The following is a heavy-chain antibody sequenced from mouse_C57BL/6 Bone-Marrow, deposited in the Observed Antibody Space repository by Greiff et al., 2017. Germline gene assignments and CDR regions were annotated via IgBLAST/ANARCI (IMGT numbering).Heavy chain of an antibody. Sequence: DVKLQESGAELVRPGASVKLSCTASGFNIKDDYMHWVKQRPEQGLEWIGWIDPENGDTEYASKFQGKATITADTSSNTAYLQLSSLTSEDTAVYYCTPLLLRQYFDGWGTGTTVTVSS. D-gene: IGHD1-1*01. V-gene: IGHV14-4*01. CDR3: TPLLLRQYFDG. J-gene: IGHJ1*03. CDR1: GFNIKDDY. CDR2: IDPENGDT.